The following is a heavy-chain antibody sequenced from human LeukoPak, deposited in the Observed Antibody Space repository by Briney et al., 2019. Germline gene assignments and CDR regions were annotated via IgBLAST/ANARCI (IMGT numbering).Heavy chain of an antibody. Sequence: SETLSLTCTVSGGSISSRSYYWGWIRQPPGKGLEWIGSIYYSGSTYYNPSLKSRVTISGETSKNQFSLKLSSVTAADTAVYYCARDQGSIAAAGPGAEYFQHWGQGILVTVSS. D-gene: IGHD6-13*01. CDR1: GGSISSRSYY. CDR3: ARDQGSIAAAGPGAEYFQH. CDR2: IYYSGST. J-gene: IGHJ1*01. V-gene: IGHV4-39*07.